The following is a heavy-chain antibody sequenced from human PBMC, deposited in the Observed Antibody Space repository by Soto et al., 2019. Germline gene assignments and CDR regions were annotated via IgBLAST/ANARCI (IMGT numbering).Heavy chain of an antibody. D-gene: IGHD6-6*01. Sequence: QVQLVESGGGVVQPGRSLRLSCAASEFTFSSYGMHWVRQAPGKGLEWVAVISYDGSNKYYADSVKGRFTISRDNSKNTLYLQMNSLRAEDTAVYYCTKYSSSSSYWYFDLWGRGTLVTVSS. CDR2: ISYDGSNK. V-gene: IGHV3-30*18. CDR3: TKYSSSSSYWYFDL. CDR1: EFTFSSYG. J-gene: IGHJ2*01.